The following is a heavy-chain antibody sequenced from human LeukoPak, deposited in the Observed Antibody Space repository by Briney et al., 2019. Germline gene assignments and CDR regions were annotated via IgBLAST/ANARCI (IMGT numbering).Heavy chain of an antibody. Sequence: GESLKISCKGSGYSFTSYWIGWVRQMPGKGLEWMGIIYPGDSDTRYSPSFQGQVTISADKSISTAYLQWSSLKASDTAMYYCARQYCSGGSCYEDYFDYWGQGTPVTVSS. J-gene: IGHJ4*02. D-gene: IGHD2-15*01. CDR3: ARQYCSGGSCYEDYFDY. CDR1: GYSFTSYW. CDR2: IYPGDSDT. V-gene: IGHV5-51*01.